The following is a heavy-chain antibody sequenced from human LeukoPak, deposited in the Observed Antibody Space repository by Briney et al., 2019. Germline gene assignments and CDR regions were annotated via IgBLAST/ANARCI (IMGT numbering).Heavy chain of an antibody. CDR1: GYSFTGYY. J-gene: IGHJ4*02. CDR3: ARVMSGHSWYLDY. V-gene: IGHV1-2*06. CDR2: INPNSGGT. Sequence: ASVKVSCKASGYSFTGYYMHWVRQAPGQGLEWMGRINPNSGGTDYAQKFQGRVTMTRDTSISTAYMELSRLSSDDTAVYFCARVMSGHSWYLDYWGQGTLVTVSS. D-gene: IGHD6-13*01.